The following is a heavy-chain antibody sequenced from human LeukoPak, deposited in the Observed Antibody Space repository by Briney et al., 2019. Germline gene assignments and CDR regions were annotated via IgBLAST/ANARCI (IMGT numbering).Heavy chain of an antibody. J-gene: IGHJ4*02. CDR3: ARDPTTVVTLPYYFDD. CDR1: GGSFSGYY. D-gene: IGHD4-23*01. CDR2: INHSGST. V-gene: IGHV4-34*01. Sequence: PSETLSLTCAVSGGSFSGYYWNWIRQPPGKGLEWIGEINHSGSTNHNPSLKSRVTISVDTSKNQFSLRLRSVTAADTAVYYCARDPTTVVTLPYYFDDWGQGTLVTVSS.